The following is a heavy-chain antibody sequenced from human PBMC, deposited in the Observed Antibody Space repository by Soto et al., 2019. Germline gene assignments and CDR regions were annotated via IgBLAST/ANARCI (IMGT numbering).Heavy chain of an antibody. CDR1: GGTIRSPDW. D-gene: IGHD6-19*01. J-gene: IGHJ5*02. CDR3: ARGRGRYSSGWSWFDP. V-gene: IGHV4-4*02. CDR2: IFQSGST. Sequence: PSETLSLTCGVSGGTIRSPDWWTWVRQPPGKGLEWIGEIFQSGSTNYTPSLENRVTISVDKSKNQFSLTLTSVTAADTAVYFCARGRGRYSSGWSWFDPWGQGILVTVSS.